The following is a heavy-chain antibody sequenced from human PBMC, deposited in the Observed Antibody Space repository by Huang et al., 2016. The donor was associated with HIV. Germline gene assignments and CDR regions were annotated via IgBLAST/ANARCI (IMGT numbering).Heavy chain of an antibody. CDR2: IYYSGTT. V-gene: IGHV4-39*01. CDR1: GGSVSSSTYY. D-gene: IGHD6-19*01. Sequence: QLQLQESGPGLVKPSETLSLTCAVSGGSVSSSTYYWGLIRQPPGKGLEWIGSIYYSGTTYYNPSLKSRVTISVDTSKNQFSLKLNSVTAADTAVYYCARHDKQWLGLFDYWGQGTLVTVSS. CDR3: ARHDKQWLGLFDY. J-gene: IGHJ4*02.